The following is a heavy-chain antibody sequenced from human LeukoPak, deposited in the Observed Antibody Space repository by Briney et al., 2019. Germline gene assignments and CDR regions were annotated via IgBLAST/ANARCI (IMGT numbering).Heavy chain of an antibody. J-gene: IGHJ4*02. CDR2: IDPTDSDI. V-gene: IGHV5-51*01. CDR1: GYDFTSYW. CDR3: ARTHLTKTGDY. D-gene: IGHD2-8*01. Sequence: GESLKISCKASGYDFTSYWIGWARQMPGKGLEWMGIIDPTDSDIRYSPSFQGQVTISADNSISTVYLQWSSLKASDSAMYYCARTHLTKTGDYWGQGSLVTVSS.